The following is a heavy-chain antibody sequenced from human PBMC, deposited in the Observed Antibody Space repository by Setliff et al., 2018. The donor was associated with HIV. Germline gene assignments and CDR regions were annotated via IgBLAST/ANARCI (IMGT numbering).Heavy chain of an antibody. J-gene: IGHJ3*02. Sequence: SETLSLTCTVSGYSISSVSYWGWIRQPPGKGLEWVGSIYHSGTTYYNPSLNRRVTISVDTSKNQFPLKLTSVTAADTAVYYCARPLTVSYNFWGDAFAIWGLGTMVTVSS. CDR2: IYHSGTT. CDR3: ARPLTVSYNFWGDAFAI. CDR1: GYSISSVSY. V-gene: IGHV4-38-2*02. D-gene: IGHD3-3*01.